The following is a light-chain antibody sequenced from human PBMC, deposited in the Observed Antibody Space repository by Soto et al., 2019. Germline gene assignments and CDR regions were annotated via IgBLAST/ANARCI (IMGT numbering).Light chain of an antibody. CDR3: QQSYSTPYT. CDR1: QGISSY. Sequence: AIRMTQSPSSLSASTGDRVTITCRASQGISSYLAWYQQKPGKAPKLLIYAASTLQSGVPSRFSGSGSGTDFTLTIDSLQPDDFATYYCQQSYSTPYTFGQGTRLEIK. J-gene: IGKJ5*01. CDR2: AAS. V-gene: IGKV1-8*01.